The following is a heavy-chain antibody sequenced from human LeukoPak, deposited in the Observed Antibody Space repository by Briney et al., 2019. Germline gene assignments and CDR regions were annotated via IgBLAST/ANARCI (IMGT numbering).Heavy chain of an antibody. CDR3: ALPMGQD. V-gene: IGHV3-30*02. D-gene: IGHD3-10*01. J-gene: IGHJ4*02. CDR1: GFTFSSYG. CDR2: IRYDGSNK. Sequence: PGGSLRLSCAASGFTFSSYGMHWVCQAPSKGLEWVAFIRYDGSNKFYADSVKGRFTISRDNSKNTLYLQMNSLRSEDTAVYYCALPMGQDWGQGTLVTVSS.